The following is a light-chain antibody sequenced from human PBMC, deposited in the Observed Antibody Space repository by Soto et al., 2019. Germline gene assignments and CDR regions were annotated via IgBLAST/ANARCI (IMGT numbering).Light chain of an antibody. CDR2: GNR. Sequence: QSVLTQPPSVSGAPGQRVTISCTGNNSNLGAGYDIHWYQQLPGAAPKLVVFGNRNRPSGVPERFSGSKSGTSASLAITGLQAEDEADYYCQAYDYSLTAFVFGGGTKVTVL. V-gene: IGLV1-40*01. CDR3: QAYDYSLTAFV. CDR1: NSNLGAGYD. J-gene: IGLJ3*02.